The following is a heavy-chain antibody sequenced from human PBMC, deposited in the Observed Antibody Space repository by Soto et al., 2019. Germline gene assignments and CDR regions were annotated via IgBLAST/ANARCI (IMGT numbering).Heavy chain of an antibody. CDR3: ASSYSSSWYRYYYYGMDV. J-gene: IGHJ6*02. Sequence: ASVKVSCKASGYTFTIYAMHWVRQAPGQRLEWMGWINAGNGNTNYAQKFQGRVTITRNTSISTAYMELSSLRSEDTAVYYCASSYSSSWYRYYYYGMDVWGQGTTVTVSS. CDR1: GYTFTIYA. CDR2: INAGNGNT. V-gene: IGHV1-3*01. D-gene: IGHD6-13*01.